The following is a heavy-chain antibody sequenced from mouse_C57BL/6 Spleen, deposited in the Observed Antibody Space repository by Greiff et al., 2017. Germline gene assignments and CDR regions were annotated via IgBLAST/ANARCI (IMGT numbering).Heavy chain of an antibody. CDR1: GYSITSGYY. D-gene: IGHD1-1*01. CDR2: ISYDGSN. V-gene: IGHV3-6*01. CDR3: ARAVITTVSDFDY. Sequence: EVQLVESGPGLVKPSQSLSLTCSVTGYSITSGYYWNWIRQFPGNKLEWMGYISYDGSNNYNPSLKNRISITRDTSKNQFFLKLNSVTTEDTATYYCARAVITTVSDFDYWGQGTTLTVSS. J-gene: IGHJ2*01.